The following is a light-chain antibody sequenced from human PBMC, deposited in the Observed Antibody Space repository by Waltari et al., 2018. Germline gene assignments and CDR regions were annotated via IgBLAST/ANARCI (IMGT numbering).Light chain of an antibody. CDR1: SGHSSNV. J-gene: IGLJ3*02. Sequence: QLVLTQSPSASASLGASVKLTCTLSSGHSSNVVAWHQQQPEKGPRYLMKVNSDGSHSKGDYIPDRFSGSSAGAERYLTISSLQSEDEADYYCQTGGHGTWVFGGGTKLTVL. CDR2: VNSDGSH. V-gene: IGLV4-69*01. CDR3: QTGGHGTWV.